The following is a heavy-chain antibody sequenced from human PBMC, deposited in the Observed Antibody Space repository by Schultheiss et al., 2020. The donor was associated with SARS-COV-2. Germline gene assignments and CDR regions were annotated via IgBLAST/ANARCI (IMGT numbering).Heavy chain of an antibody. Sequence: GESLKISCAASGFTFSSYAMHWVRQAPGKGLEWVAVISYDGSNKYYADSVKGRFTISRDNSKNTLYLQMNSLRAEDTAVYYCARDRGGDSSGSPRPMTRYYGMDVWGQGTTVTVSS. D-gene: IGHD3-22*01. J-gene: IGHJ6*02. CDR3: ARDRGGDSSGSPRPMTRYYGMDV. CDR2: ISYDGSNK. V-gene: IGHV3-30-3*01. CDR1: GFTFSSYA.